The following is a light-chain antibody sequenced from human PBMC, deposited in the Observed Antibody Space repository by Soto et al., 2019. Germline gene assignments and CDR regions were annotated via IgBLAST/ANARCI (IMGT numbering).Light chain of an antibody. J-gene: IGLJ2*01. CDR2: EVS. CDR3: SSYSSTTTL. V-gene: IGLV2-14*01. CDR1: SPDFG. Sequence: QSALTQPASVSGSPGQSITISCSGISPDFGVSWYQHFPGKAPKLLIFEVSNRPSGVSTRFSGSKSDNMAFLTISGLQSEDEGLYHCSSYSSTTTLFGGGTKVTVL.